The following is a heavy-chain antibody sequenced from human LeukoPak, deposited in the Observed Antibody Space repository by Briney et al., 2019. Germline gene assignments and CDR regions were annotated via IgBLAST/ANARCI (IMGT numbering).Heavy chain of an antibody. CDR3: ARDEDAF. CDR2: ISSSSSSI. CDR1: GFTLSGYS. V-gene: IGHV3-48*02. Sequence: GGSLRLSCVASGFTLSGYSMNWVRQAPGKGLEWVSYISSSSSSIYSADSVKGRFTISRDNVKNSLFLQLNSLRDEDTAVYYCARDEDAFGGQGTLVTVSS. J-gene: IGHJ4*02.